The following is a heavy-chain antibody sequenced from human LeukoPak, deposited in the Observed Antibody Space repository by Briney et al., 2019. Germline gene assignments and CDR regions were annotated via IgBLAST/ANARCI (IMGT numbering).Heavy chain of an antibody. CDR1: GFTFSSYA. Sequence: GGSLRLSCAASGFTFSSYAMSWVRQAPGKGLEWVSAISGSGGSTYYADSVKGRFTISRDNSKNTLYLQMNSLRAEDTAVYYCAKDVLEWLPILRGYFDYWGQGTLVTVSP. D-gene: IGHD3-3*01. CDR3: AKDVLEWLPILRGYFDY. J-gene: IGHJ4*02. V-gene: IGHV3-23*01. CDR2: ISGSGGST.